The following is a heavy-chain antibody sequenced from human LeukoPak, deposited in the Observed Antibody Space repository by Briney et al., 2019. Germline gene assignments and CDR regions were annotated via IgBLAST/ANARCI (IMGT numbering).Heavy chain of an antibody. CDR2: IGTAGDT. V-gene: IGHV3-13*01. J-gene: IGHJ6*02. Sequence: PGGSLRLSCAASGFTFSSYDMHWVRQATGKGLEWVSAIGTAGDTYYPGSVKGRFTISRENAKNSLYLQMNSLRAGDTAVYYCARGPGVLEWLYRGGNYYYGMDVWGQGTTVTVSS. CDR3: ARGPGVLEWLYRGGNYYYGMDV. D-gene: IGHD3-3*01. CDR1: GFTFSSYD.